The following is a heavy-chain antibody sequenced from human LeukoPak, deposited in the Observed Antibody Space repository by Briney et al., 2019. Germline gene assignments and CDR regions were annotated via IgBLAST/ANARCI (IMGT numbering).Heavy chain of an antibody. D-gene: IGHD3-3*01. CDR3: ARPYYDFWSGYLYYFDY. Sequence: GGSLRLSCAASGFTFSSYWMSWVRQAPGKGLEWAANIKQDGSEKYYVDSVKGRFTISRDNAKNSLYLQMNSLRAEDTAVYYCARPYYDFWSGYLYYFDYWGQGTLVTVSS. CDR1: GFTFSSYW. J-gene: IGHJ4*02. CDR2: IKQDGSEK. V-gene: IGHV3-7*01.